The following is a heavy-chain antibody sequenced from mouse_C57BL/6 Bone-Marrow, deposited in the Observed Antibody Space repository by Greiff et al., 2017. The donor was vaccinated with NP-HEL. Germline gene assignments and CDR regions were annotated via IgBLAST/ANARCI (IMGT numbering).Heavy chain of an antibody. CDR1: GFTFSDFY. V-gene: IGHV7-1*01. CDR2: SRNKANDYTT. CDR3: ARDAQLHQWYFDV. Sequence: EVKLVESGGGLVQSGRSLRLSCATSGFTFSDFYMEWVRQAPGKGLEWIAASRNKANDYTTAYSASVKGRFIVSRDTSQSILYLQMNALRAEDTAIYYCARDAQLHQWYFDVWGTGTTVTVSS. J-gene: IGHJ1*03. D-gene: IGHD2-1*01.